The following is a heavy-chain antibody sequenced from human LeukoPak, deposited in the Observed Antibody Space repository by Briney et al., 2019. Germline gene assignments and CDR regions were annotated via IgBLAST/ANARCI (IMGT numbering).Heavy chain of an antibody. V-gene: IGHV4-59*01. D-gene: IGHD3-10*01. J-gene: IGHJ4*02. Sequence: TPSETLSLTCTVSGGSISSYYWSWIRQPPGKGLEWIGYIYYSGSTNYNPSLKSRVTISVDTSKNQFSLKLSSVTAADTAVYYCARDVYYYGSGSYFLDYWGQGTLVTVSS. CDR1: GGSISSYY. CDR2: IYYSGST. CDR3: ARDVYYYGSGSYFLDY.